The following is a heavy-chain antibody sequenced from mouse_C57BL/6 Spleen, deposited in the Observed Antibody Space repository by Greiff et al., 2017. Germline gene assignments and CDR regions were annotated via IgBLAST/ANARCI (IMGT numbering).Heavy chain of an antibody. CDR1: GYTFTSYW. D-gene: IGHD4-1*01. CDR2: IDPSDSYT. V-gene: IGHV1-50*01. Sequence: VQLQQPGAELVKPGASVKLSCKASGYTFTSYWMQWVKQRPGQGLEWIGEIDPSDSYTNYNQKFKGKATLTVDTSSSTAYMQLSSLTSEDSAVYYCARKETGYYAMDYWGQGTSVTVSS. CDR3: ARKETGYYAMDY. J-gene: IGHJ4*01.